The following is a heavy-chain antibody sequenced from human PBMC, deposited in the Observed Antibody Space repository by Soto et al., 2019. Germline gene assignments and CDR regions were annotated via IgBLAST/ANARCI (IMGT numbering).Heavy chain of an antibody. CDR3: AREAPAHYDILTGYYIYYYGMDV. CDR2: IYYSGST. V-gene: IGHV4-59*12. Sequence: SETLSLTCTVSGGSISRYYWSWIRQPPGKGLEWIGYIYYSGSTNYNPSLKSRVTISVDTSKNQFSLKLSSVTAADTAVYYCAREAPAHYDILTGYYIYYYGMDVWGQGTTVTVSS. J-gene: IGHJ6*02. CDR1: GGSISRYY. D-gene: IGHD3-9*01.